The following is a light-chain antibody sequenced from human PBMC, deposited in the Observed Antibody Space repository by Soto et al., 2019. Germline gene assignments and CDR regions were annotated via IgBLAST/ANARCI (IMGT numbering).Light chain of an antibody. J-gene: IGKJ1*01. CDR2: GAS. Sequence: IVLTQSPATLSVSPGGRATLSCRASQSISSNLAWYQQRPGQAPRLLIRGASTRATGVSPTFSGSGSGTEFTLTISSLQSEDFAVYYCQQYNKWPLTFGQGTKVDIK. CDR1: QSISSN. CDR3: QQYNKWPLT. V-gene: IGKV3-15*01.